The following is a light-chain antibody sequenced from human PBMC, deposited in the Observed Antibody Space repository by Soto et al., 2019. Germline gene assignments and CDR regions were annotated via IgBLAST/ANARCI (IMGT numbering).Light chain of an antibody. V-gene: IGKV3-15*01. Sequence: EIVMTQSPATLSVSLGERATLSCRASQSVSSNLAWYQQKPGLAPRLLFYAASIRATGIPARFSGSGSGTEFTLTISSLQSEDFAVYYCQQYNDWPWTLGQGTKVEIK. J-gene: IGKJ1*01. CDR1: QSVSSN. CDR3: QQYNDWPWT. CDR2: AAS.